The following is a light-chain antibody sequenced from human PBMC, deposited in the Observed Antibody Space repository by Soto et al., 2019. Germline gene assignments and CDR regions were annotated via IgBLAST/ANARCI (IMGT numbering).Light chain of an antibody. CDR3: QQRSNWPPYT. CDR2: DAS. CDR1: QSVSSY. Sequence: IVLTQSPATLSLSPGERATLSCRASQSVSSYLAWYQQKPGQAPRLLIYDASNRATGIPARFSGSGSGTDFTLTISSLEPADFAVYYCQQRSNWPPYTFGQGTKLEIK. J-gene: IGKJ2*01. V-gene: IGKV3-11*01.